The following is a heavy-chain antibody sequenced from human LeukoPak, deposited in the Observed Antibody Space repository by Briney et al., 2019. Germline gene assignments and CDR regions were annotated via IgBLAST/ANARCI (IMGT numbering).Heavy chain of an antibody. CDR2: INPNSGGT. J-gene: IGHJ4*02. Sequence: ASVKVSCKASGYTFTGYYMHWVRQAPGQGLEWMGWINPNSGGTNYAQKFQGRVTMTRDTSISTAYMELSRLRSDDTAVYYCATAKRMVRGVMVPYYFDYWGQGTLVTVSS. CDR3: ATAKRMVRGVMVPYYFDY. V-gene: IGHV1-2*02. D-gene: IGHD3-10*01. CDR1: GYTFTGYY.